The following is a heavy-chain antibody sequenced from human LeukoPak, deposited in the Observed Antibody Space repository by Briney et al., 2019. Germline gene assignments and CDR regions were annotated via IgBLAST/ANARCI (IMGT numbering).Heavy chain of an antibody. CDR1: GDGVSSNSAA. Sequence: SQTLSLTCAISGDGVSSNSAAWNWIRQSPSRGLEWLGRTYYRSKWYNDYAVSMKSRITINPDTSKDQFSLQLNSVTPEDTAVYYCARDAGIGWSSFDYWGQGTLVTVSS. CDR2: TYYRSKWYN. D-gene: IGHD6-19*01. J-gene: IGHJ4*02. CDR3: ARDAGIGWSSFDY. V-gene: IGHV6-1*01.